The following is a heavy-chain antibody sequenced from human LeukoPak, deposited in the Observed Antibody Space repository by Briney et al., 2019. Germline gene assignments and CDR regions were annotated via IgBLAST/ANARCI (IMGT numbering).Heavy chain of an antibody. J-gene: IGHJ6*02. V-gene: IGHV4-34*01. CDR1: GGSFSGYY. D-gene: IGHD6-13*01. CDR2: INHSGST. CDR3: AGGAAAGTRDYYYGMDV. Sequence: PSETLSLTCAVYGGSFSGYYWSWIRQPPGKGLEWIGEINHSGSTNYNPSLKSRVTISVDTSKNQFSLKLSSATAADTAVYYCAGGAAAGTRDYYYGMDVWGQGTTVTVSS.